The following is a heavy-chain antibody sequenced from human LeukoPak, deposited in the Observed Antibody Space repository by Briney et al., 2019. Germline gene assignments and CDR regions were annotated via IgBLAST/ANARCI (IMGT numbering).Heavy chain of an antibody. Sequence: GGSLRLSCAASGLTFYSHWMSWVRQAPGKGLGWVAKIKQDGSEKYYPESVKGRFTISRDNAKDSLYLLMNTLRAEDTAVYYCASGDSFDIWGQGTMVTVSS. J-gene: IGHJ3*02. CDR1: GLTFYSHW. CDR3: ASGDSFDI. CDR2: IKQDGSEK. V-gene: IGHV3-7*01.